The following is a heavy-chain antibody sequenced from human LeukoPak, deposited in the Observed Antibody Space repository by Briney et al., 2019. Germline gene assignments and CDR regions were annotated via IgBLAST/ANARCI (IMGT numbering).Heavy chain of an antibody. Sequence: PSETLSLTCTVSGGSISRYYWSWIRQPAGKGLEWIGRIYSDGTITHNPSLQSRLTMSIDTSKNQFSLKLSFVTAADTAVYYCARDSGTTGEVKFDPWGQGTLVTVSS. V-gene: IGHV4-4*07. D-gene: IGHD4-17*01. CDR2: IYSDGTI. CDR1: GGSISRYY. CDR3: ARDSGTTGEVKFDP. J-gene: IGHJ5*02.